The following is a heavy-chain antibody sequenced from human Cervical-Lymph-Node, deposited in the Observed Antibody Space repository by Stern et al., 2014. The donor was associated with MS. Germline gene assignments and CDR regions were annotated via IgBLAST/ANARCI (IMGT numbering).Heavy chain of an antibody. CDR2: ISSTSSTI. J-gene: IGHJ6*02. CDR1: RFTFSSYS. CDR3: ARDKRVVVAATRHYYYGMDV. V-gene: IGHV3-48*02. Sequence: VQLVESGGGLVQPGGSLRLSCAASRFTFSSYSMNWVRQAPGKGMEWVSSISSTSSTINHATSFKGRFTISRDNAKNSLYLQMNSLRDEDTAVYYCARDKRVVVAATRHYYYGMDVWGQGTTVTVSS. D-gene: IGHD2-15*01.